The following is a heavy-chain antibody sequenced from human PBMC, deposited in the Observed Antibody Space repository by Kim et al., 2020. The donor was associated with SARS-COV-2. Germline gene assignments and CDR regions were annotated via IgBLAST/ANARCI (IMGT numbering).Heavy chain of an antibody. V-gene: IGHV3-30*18. D-gene: IGHD3-22*01. CDR3: AKDYYYDSSGYSYYFDY. J-gene: IGHJ4*02. Sequence: GGSLRLSCAASGFTFSSYGMHWVRQAPGKGLEWVAVISYDGSNKYYADSVKGRFTISRDNSKNTLYLQMNSLRAEDTAVYYCAKDYYYDSSGYSYYFDYWGQGTLVTVSS. CDR2: ISYDGSNK. CDR1: GFTFSSYG.